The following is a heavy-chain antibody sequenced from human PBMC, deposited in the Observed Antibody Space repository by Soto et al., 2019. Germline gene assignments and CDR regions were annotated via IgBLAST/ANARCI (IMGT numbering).Heavy chain of an antibody. V-gene: IGHV1-18*01. J-gene: IGHJ4*02. CDR1: GYTFANYG. Sequence: QVQLVQSGAEVKKPGASVKVSCKVSGYTFANYGISWARQAPGQGLEWMGWINTYNGNINYAQKPQGRVTKTTDTSTSTAYMELRSLRSDDTALYYCARERGNYKYFDYWGQGTLVTVSS. CDR2: INTYNGNI. CDR3: ARERGNYKYFDY. D-gene: IGHD1-7*01.